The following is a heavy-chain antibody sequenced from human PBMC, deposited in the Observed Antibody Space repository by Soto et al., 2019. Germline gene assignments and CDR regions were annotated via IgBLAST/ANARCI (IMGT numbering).Heavy chain of an antibody. V-gene: IGHV4-59*08. D-gene: IGHD6-6*01. J-gene: IGHJ5*02. Sequence: SETLSLTCTVSGGSISGYFWNWIRQPPGKGLEWIGYIDYSGSTNYNPPLRSRVTISIDTSKNQFSLNLSSVTAADTAVYFWAAGYSSSPIGWFGPWGREPQFTVSS. CDR1: GGSISGYF. CDR2: IDYSGST. CDR3: AAGYSSSPIGWFGP.